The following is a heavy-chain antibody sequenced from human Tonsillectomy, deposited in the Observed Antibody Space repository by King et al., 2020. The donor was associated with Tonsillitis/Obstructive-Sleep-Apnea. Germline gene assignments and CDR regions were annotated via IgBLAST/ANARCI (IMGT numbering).Heavy chain of an antibody. J-gene: IGHJ4*02. V-gene: IGHV4-34*01. CDR3: ARCHGTTSAHDY. D-gene: IGHD1/OR15-1a*01. CDR1: GGSFSGYY. Sequence: HVQLQQWGAGLLKPSETLSLTCAVYGGSFSGYYWSWIRQPPGKGLEWIGEINHMGSTNYSPSLKSRVSISVDTSKNHFSLNLNSVTAADTAVYYCARCHGTTSAHDYWGQGTLVTVSS. CDR2: INHMGST.